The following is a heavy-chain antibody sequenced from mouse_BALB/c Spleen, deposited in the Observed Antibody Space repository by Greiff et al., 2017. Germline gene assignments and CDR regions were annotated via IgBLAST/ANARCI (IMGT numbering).Heavy chain of an antibody. D-gene: IGHD1-1*01. CDR3: TRGIYYYGSRGDYAMDY. V-gene: IGHV1-82*01. J-gene: IGHJ4*01. Sequence: VQLQQSGPELVKPGASVKISCKASGYAFSSSWMNWVKQRPGQGLEWIGRIYPGDGDTNYNGKFKGKATLTADKSSSTAYMQLSSLTSVDSAVYYCTRGIYYYGSRGDYAMDYWGQGTSVTVSS. CDR1: GYAFSSSW. CDR2: IYPGDGDT.